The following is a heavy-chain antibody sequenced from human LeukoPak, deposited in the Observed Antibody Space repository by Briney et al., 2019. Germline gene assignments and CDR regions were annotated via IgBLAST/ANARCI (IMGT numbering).Heavy chain of an antibody. CDR3: AKAAFYYDSSGYYNFDY. CDR1: GFSFSSYA. D-gene: IGHD3-22*01. CDR2: IRGSGDNT. V-gene: IGHV3-23*01. Sequence: GGSLRLSCAASGFSFSSYAMSWVRQAPGKGLEWVSGIRGSGDNTYYADSVKGRFTISIDNSKNTLYLQTISLRAEDTAVYYCAKAAFYYDSSGYYNFDYWGQGTLITVSS. J-gene: IGHJ4*02.